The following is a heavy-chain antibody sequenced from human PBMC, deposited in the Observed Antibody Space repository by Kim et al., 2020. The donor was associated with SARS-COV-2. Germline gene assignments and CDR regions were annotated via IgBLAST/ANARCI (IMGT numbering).Heavy chain of an antibody. D-gene: IGHD2-15*01. CDR2: MSYDGINK. CDR3: AKDDSCSGGSCYSGAFDI. J-gene: IGHJ3*02. CDR1: GFTFSSSG. V-gene: IGHV3-30*18. Sequence: GGSLRLSCAASGFTFSSSGMHWVRQAPGKGLEWVAVMSYDGINKYYADSVKGRFTISRDNSKNTLYLQMNSLRAEDTAVYDCAKDDSCSGGSCYSGAFDIWGQGKIVTVSS.